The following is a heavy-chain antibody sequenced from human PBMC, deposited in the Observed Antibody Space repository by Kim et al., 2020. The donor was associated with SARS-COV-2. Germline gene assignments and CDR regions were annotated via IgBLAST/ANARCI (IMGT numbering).Heavy chain of an antibody. J-gene: IGHJ4*02. Sequence: TNNPSLKSRVTMAVDTAKNQFSLKLSSVTAADTAVYYCARESDILTGYIYWGQGTLVTVSS. V-gene: IGHV4-4*07. D-gene: IGHD3-9*01. CDR3: ARESDILTGYIY.